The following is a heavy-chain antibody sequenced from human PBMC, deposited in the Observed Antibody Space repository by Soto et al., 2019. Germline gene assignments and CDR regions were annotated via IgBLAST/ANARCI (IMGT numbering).Heavy chain of an antibody. CDR2: ISSSSSYI. CDR1: GFTFSSYS. V-gene: IGHV3-21*01. D-gene: IGHD1-26*01. Sequence: VQLQESGPGLVKPSGTLSLTCAVSGFTFSSYSMNWVRQAPGKGLEWVSSISSSSSYIYYADSVKGRFTISRDNAKNSLYLQMNSLRAEDTAVYYCARGAGYYLDYWGQGTLVTVSS. J-gene: IGHJ4*02. CDR3: ARGAGYYLDY.